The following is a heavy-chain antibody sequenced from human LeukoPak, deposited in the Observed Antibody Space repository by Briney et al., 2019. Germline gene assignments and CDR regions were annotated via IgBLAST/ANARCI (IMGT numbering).Heavy chain of an antibody. Sequence: GGSLRLSCAASGFTFSSYSMNWVRQAPGKGLEWVSSISSNSNYIYYADSVKGRFTISRDNAKNSLYLQMNSLRAEDTAVYYCARGLSGIVVVGMDVWGQGTTVTVSS. D-gene: IGHD2-2*01. CDR2: ISSNSNYI. V-gene: IGHV3-21*04. J-gene: IGHJ6*02. CDR3: ARGLSGIVVVGMDV. CDR1: GFTFSSYS.